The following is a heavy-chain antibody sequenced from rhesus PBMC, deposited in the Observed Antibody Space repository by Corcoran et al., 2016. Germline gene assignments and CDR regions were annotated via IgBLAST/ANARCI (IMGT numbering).Heavy chain of an antibody. D-gene: IGHD3-9*01. CDR1: GFNFGSYA. CDR2: IIPLFGKT. V-gene: IGHV1-198*02. Sequence: QVQLVQSGAEVKKPGASVKVSCQASGFNFGSYAISWVRQAPGQGLEWMGVIIPLFGKTNYAEKFQGRVTITADTSTSTAYMELSSLRSEDTAVYYCARETRTYYFDYWGQGVLVTVSS. J-gene: IGHJ4*01. CDR3: ARETRTYYFDY.